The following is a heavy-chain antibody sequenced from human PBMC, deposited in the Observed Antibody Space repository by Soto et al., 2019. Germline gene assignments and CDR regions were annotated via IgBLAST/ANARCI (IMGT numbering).Heavy chain of an antibody. CDR1: GFSLSTSGMR. CDR2: IDWDDDK. V-gene: IGHV2-70*04. D-gene: IGHD6-13*01. Sequence: SGPTLVNPTQTLTLTWTFSGFSLSTSGMRVSWIRQPPGKALEWLARIDWDDDKLYSTSLKTRLTISMDTSKNQVVLTMTNMDPVDTATYYCARSIVAAGNRWFDPWGQGTLVTVSS. J-gene: IGHJ5*02. CDR3: ARSIVAAGNRWFDP.